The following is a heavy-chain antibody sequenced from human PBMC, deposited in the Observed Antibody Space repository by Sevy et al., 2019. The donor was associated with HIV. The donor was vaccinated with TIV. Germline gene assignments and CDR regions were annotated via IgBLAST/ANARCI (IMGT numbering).Heavy chain of an antibody. CDR3: ARSSGYSYGDFDY. J-gene: IGHJ4*02. CDR2: IYSSGSS. D-gene: IGHD5-18*01. CDR1: GGSISSNY. V-gene: IGHV4-59*01. Sequence: SETLSLTCTVSGGSISSNYWSWIRQPPGKGLEWIGYIYSSGSSYNPSLKSPVSISIDTSKNPCSLKLNSVTAADTAVYYCARSSGYSYGDFDYWGQGTLVTVSS.